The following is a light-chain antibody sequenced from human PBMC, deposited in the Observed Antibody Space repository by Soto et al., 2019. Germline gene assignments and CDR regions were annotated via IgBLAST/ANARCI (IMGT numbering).Light chain of an antibody. V-gene: IGLV2-14*01. J-gene: IGLJ1*01. CDR1: SSDVGDFNY. CDR3: TSYAGGNNV. CDR2: DVG. Sequence: QSALTQPASVSGSPGQSITISCTGTSSDVGDFNYVSWYQQHPGKAPKLMIYDVGNRPSGVSIRFSGSKSGSTASLTVSGLQAEDEADYYCTSYAGGNNVFGTGTKLTVL.